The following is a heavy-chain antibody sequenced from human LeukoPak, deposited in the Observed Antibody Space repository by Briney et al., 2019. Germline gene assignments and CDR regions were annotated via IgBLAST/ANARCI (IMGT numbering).Heavy chain of an antibody. CDR2: IYYSGNT. Sequence: PSETLSLTCTVSGGSIRSTTDYWGWIRQPPGKGLEWIESIYYSGNTYHSPSLMSLFTISVDTSKNQFSLNLSSVTAADTVVYYCARAPHFFDTRASRYYFDYWGRGALVTVSS. CDR1: GGSIRSTTDY. CDR3: ARAPHFFDTRASRYYFDY. V-gene: IGHV4-39*07. D-gene: IGHD3-22*01. J-gene: IGHJ4*02.